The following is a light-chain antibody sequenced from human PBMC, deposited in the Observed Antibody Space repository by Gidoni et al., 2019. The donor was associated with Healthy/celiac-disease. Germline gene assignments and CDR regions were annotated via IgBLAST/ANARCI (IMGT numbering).Light chain of an antibody. CDR2: AAS. Sequence: DIQMTQSPSSLSASVGDRVTITCRASQSISSYLNWYHQKPGKATKLLIYAASSLQSGVPSRFSGSGSGTDFTLTISSLQPEDFATYYCQQSYSPPRLTFGGGTKVEIK. V-gene: IGKV1-39*01. CDR3: QQSYSPPRLT. J-gene: IGKJ4*01. CDR1: QSISSY.